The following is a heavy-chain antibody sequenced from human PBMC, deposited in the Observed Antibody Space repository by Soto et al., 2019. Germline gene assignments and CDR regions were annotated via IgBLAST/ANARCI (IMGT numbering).Heavy chain of an antibody. Sequence: PSETLSLTCTVSGGSISSYYWSWIRQPPGKGLEWIGYIYYSGSTNYNPSLKSRVTISVDTSKNQFSLKLSSVTAADTAVYYCASGLYEIYYFDYWGQGTLVTVSS. D-gene: IGHD2-2*02. J-gene: IGHJ4*02. CDR2: IYYSGST. V-gene: IGHV4-59*01. CDR3: ASGLYEIYYFDY. CDR1: GGSISSYY.